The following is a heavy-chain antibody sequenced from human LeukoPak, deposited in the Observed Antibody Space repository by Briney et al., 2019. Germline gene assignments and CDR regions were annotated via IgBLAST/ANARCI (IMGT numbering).Heavy chain of an antibody. CDR1: GFIFNSYA. CDR3: SKGQELDDGVFES. CDR2: IRANGGGT. Sequence: PGGSLRLSCAVSGFIFNSYAMSWVRQAPGKGLEWVSSIRANGGGTHYAESLRGRFTISRDNSKSTVYLQMNSLSAEDTAIYYCSKGQELDDGVFESWGRGTLVTVSS. V-gene: IGHV3-23*01. D-gene: IGHD1-1*01. J-gene: IGHJ5*01.